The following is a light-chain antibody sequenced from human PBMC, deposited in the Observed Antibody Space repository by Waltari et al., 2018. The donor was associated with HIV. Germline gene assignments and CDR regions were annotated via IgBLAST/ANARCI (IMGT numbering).Light chain of an antibody. CDR1: SSNIGGNT. CDR3: ATWDDSLNGWL. V-gene: IGLV1-44*01. CDR2: TNN. Sequence: QSVLPQPPPASGPPGQRVTISSSESSSNIGGNTVNWCQQLPGTAPKLLIYTNNQRPSGVPDRFSGSWSGTSASLAISGLQSEDEADYCATWDDSLNGWLFGGGTKLTVL. J-gene: IGLJ3*02.